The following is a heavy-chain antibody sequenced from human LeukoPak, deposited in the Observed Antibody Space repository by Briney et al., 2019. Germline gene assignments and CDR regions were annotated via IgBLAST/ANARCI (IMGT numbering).Heavy chain of an antibody. CDR3: ARQSYDFWSGYYFDY. J-gene: IGHJ4*02. D-gene: IGHD3-3*01. CDR1: GFTFSSYW. V-gene: IGHV3-7*01. CDR2: IKQDGSEK. Sequence: PGGSLRLSCAASGFTFSSYWMSWVRQAPGKGLEWVANIKQDGSEKYYVDSVKGRFTISRDNVKNSLYLQMNSLRAEDTAVYYCARQSYDFWSGYYFDYWGQGTLVTVSS.